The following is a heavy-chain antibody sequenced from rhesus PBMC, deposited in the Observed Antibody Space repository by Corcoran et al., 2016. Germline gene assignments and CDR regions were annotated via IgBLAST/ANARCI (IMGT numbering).Heavy chain of an antibody. CDR1: GFTFDDYA. CDR2: ISWSGGST. D-gene: IGHD2-33*01. V-gene: IGHV3-201*01. Sequence: EVQLVESGGGVVQPGGSLRLSCSASGFTFDDYAMHWVRQAPGKGLEWVSGISWSGGSTYYADSVKGQFTISRDNAKTSLYLQMGSLRAEDTALYYCARESGSGYFDYWGQGVLVTVSS. CDR3: ARESGSGYFDY. J-gene: IGHJ4*01.